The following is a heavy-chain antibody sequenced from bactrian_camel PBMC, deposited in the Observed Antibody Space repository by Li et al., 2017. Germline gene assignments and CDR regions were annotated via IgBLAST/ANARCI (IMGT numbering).Heavy chain of an antibody. D-gene: IGHD6*01. Sequence: VQLVESGGGSVQAGGSLTLTCRINGNRDGRYSMAWFRQFPGKVREGVASIDGDGTTHYVSDVKGRFTISKENAKNTLYLQMNSLKLEDTAMYYCAAESSCDLLGTPLARNWGQGTQVTVS. J-gene: IGHJ4*01. CDR1: GNRDGRYS. CDR3: AAESSCDLLGTPLARN. V-gene: IGHV3S55*01. CDR2: IDGDGTT.